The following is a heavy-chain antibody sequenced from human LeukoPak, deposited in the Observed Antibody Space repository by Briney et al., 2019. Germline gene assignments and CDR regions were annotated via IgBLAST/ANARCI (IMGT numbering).Heavy chain of an antibody. V-gene: IGHV3-30*18. Sequence: GGSLRLSCAASGFTFSSYGMHWVRQAPGKGLEWVAAISYDGSDKYYADSVKGRFTISRDNSKNTLYLQMNSLRAEDTAVYYCAKDNYYDNSAYPDYWGQGTLDTVSS. J-gene: IGHJ4*02. CDR3: AKDNYYDNSAYPDY. D-gene: IGHD3-22*01. CDR2: ISYDGSDK. CDR1: GFTFSSYG.